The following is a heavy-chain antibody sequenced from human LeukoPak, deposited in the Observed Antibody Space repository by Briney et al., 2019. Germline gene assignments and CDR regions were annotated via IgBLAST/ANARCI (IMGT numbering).Heavy chain of an antibody. V-gene: IGHV3-21*01. J-gene: IGHJ6*03. CDR2: ITSSSTYI. CDR1: GFTFSSYS. CDR3: ARTTSGATFSDYYYYHMDV. Sequence: GGSLRLSCAASGFTFSSYSMNWVRRAPGKGLEWVSSITSSSTYIHYADSVKGRFTISRDNAKNSLYLQMNSLRAEDTAVYYCARTTSGATFSDYYYYHMDVWGKGTTVTVSS. D-gene: IGHD1-26*01.